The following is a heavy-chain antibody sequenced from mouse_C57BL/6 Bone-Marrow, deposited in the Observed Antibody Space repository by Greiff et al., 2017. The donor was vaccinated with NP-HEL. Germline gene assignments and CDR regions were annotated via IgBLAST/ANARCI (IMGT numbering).Heavy chain of an antibody. D-gene: IGHD2-1*01. Sequence: EVKVVESGGGLVQSGRSLRLSCATSGFTFSDFYMEWVRQAPGKGLEWIAASRNKANDYTTEYSASVKGRFIVSRDTSQSILYLQMNALRAEDTAIYYCARDLLTGYFDVWGTGTTVTVSS. V-gene: IGHV7-1*01. CDR2: SRNKANDYTT. CDR1: GFTFSDFY. CDR3: ARDLLTGYFDV. J-gene: IGHJ1*03.